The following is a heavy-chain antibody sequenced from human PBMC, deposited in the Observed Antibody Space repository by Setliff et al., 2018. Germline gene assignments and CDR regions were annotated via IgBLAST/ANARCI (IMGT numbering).Heavy chain of an antibody. Sequence: SETLSLTCTVSGGSVSSSSYYWGWIRQPPGKGLEWIGSIYYSGSTYYNPSLKSRVTISVDTSNNQFSLKLSSVTAADTAVYYCARAKGYCSSTSCRIYYFDYWGQGTLVTVSS. V-gene: IGHV4-39*07. CDR2: IYYSGST. CDR3: ARAKGYCSSTSCRIYYFDY. CDR1: GGSVSSSSYY. J-gene: IGHJ4*02. D-gene: IGHD2-2*01.